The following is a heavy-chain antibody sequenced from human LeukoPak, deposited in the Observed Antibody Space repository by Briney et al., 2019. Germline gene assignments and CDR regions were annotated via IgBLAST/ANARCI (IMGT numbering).Heavy chain of an antibody. D-gene: IGHD3-10*01. Sequence: PSGTLSLTCAVSGGSISSSNWWSWVRQPPGKGLEWMGSIYYSGGTYYNPSRESRVTISVDTSKNQFSLKLRFVTAADTAVYYCARGNSENYYNSFPYWGQGTLVTVSS. V-gene: IGHV4-4*02. CDR1: GGSISSSNW. J-gene: IGHJ4*02. CDR2: IYYSGGT. CDR3: ARGNSENYYNSFPY.